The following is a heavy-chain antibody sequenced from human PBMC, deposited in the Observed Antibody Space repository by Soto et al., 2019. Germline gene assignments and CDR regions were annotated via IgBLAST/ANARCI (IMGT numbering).Heavy chain of an antibody. CDR3: AGGRAVGGDCSGGSRANIFGY. J-gene: IGHJ4*02. CDR1: GGTFSSYT. V-gene: IGHV1-69*02. CDR2: IIPILGIA. Sequence: QVQLVQSGAEVKKPGSSVKVSCKASGGTFSSYTISWVRQAPGQGLEWMGRIIPILGIADYAQKFQGRVTSNAGKSTGTSYTDPGKLGTGEPGRYFWAGGRAVGGDCSGGSRANIFGYWGQGTLVTVSS. D-gene: IGHD2-15*01.